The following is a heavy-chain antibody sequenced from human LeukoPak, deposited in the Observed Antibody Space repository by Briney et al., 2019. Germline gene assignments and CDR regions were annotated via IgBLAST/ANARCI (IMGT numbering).Heavy chain of an antibody. Sequence: ASVKVSCKASGCTFSSYAISWVRQAPGQGLEWMGGIIPIFGTANYAQKFQGRVTITADESTSTAYMELSSLRSEDTAVYYCARDRSIAAAGTNFDYWGQGTLVTVSA. CDR2: IIPIFGTA. J-gene: IGHJ4*02. CDR1: GCTFSSYA. V-gene: IGHV1-69*13. D-gene: IGHD6-13*01. CDR3: ARDRSIAAAGTNFDY.